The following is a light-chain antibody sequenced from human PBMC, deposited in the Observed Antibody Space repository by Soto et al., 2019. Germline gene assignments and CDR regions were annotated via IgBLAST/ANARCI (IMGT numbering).Light chain of an antibody. J-gene: IGLJ3*02. CDR3: SSYTSSSPWE. Sequence: QSALTQPASVSGSPGQSITISCTGTSSDVGGYNYVSWYQQHPGKAPKLMIYDVSNRPSGVSNRFSGSKSGNTASLTISGLKAEDEADYYCSSYTSSSPWEFGGGTKLTVL. V-gene: IGLV2-14*01. CDR2: DVS. CDR1: SSDVGGYNY.